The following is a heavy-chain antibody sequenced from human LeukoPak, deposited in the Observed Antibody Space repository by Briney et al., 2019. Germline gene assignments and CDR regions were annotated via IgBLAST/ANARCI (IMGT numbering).Heavy chain of an antibody. CDR2: ISSSSSTI. D-gene: IGHD3-3*01. CDR3: ARVGTPITIFGVVTQYYYYYMDV. J-gene: IGHJ6*03. Sequence: GGSLRLSCAASGFTFSSYSMNWVREAPGTGLEWGSYISSSSSTIYYADSVKGRFTISRDNAKNSLYLQMNSLRAEDTAVYYCARVGTPITIFGVVTQYYYYYMDVWGKGTTVTVSS. V-gene: IGHV3-48*01. CDR1: GFTFSSYS.